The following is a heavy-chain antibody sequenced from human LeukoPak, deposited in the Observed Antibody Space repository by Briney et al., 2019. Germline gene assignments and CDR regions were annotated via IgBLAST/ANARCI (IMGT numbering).Heavy chain of an antibody. Sequence: SETLSLTCTVSGGSISSGDYYWSWIRQPPGKGLEWIGYIYYSGSTYYNPSLKSRVTISVDTSKNQFSLKLSSVTAADTAVYYCARDLLDAAGCSWYALNAFDIWGQGTMVTVSS. CDR2: IYYSGST. CDR1: GGSISSGDYY. J-gene: IGHJ3*02. V-gene: IGHV4-30-4*08. D-gene: IGHD2-2*01. CDR3: ARDLLDAAGCSWYALNAFDI.